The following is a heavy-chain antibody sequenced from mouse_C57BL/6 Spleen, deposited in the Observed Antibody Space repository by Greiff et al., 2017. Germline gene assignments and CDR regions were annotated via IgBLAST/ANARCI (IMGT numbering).Heavy chain of an antibody. Sequence: QVQLQQPGAELVKPGASVKLSCKASGYTFTSYWMHWVKQRPGQGLEWIGMIHPNSGSTNYNEKFKSKATLTVDKSSSTAYMQLSSLTSDDSAVYYCARRVYGSSYVYAMDYCGQGTSVTVSS. CDR3: ARRVYGSSYVYAMDY. CDR2: IHPNSGST. CDR1: GYTFTSYW. V-gene: IGHV1-64*01. D-gene: IGHD1-1*01. J-gene: IGHJ4*01.